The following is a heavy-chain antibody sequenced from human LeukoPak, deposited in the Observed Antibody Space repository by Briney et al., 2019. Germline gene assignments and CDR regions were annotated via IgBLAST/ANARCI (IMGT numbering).Heavy chain of an antibody. CDR3: ARDHCSGGSCYFPLDC. Sequence: SETLSLTCTVSGGSISSYYWSWIRQPAGKGLEWMGRIYTSGSTNYNPSLKSRVTMSVDTSKNHFSLKLSSVTAADTAMYYCARDHCSGGSCYFPLDCWGQGTLVTVSS. D-gene: IGHD2-15*01. CDR2: IYTSGST. V-gene: IGHV4-4*07. J-gene: IGHJ4*02. CDR1: GGSISSYY.